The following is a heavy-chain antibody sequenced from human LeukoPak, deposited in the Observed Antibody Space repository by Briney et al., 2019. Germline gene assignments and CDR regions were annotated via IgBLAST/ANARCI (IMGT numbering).Heavy chain of an antibody. CDR2: IYPGDSDT. D-gene: IGHD3-22*01. V-gene: IGHV5-51*01. Sequence: GESLKISCKGSGYGFTTYWIGWVRQVPGKGLEWMGNIYPGDSDTRYSPSFQGQVTISADKSITTAYLQWSSLRASDTAIYYCARRWYDSSGYSRHFDYWGQGTLVTVPS. CDR3: ARRWYDSSGYSRHFDY. CDR1: GYGFTTYW. J-gene: IGHJ4*02.